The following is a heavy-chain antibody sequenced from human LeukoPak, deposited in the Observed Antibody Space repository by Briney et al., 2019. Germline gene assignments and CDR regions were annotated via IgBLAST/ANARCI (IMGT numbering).Heavy chain of an antibody. CDR3: ARGRENWFDP. V-gene: IGHV1-18*01. CDR1: GYTFSTHG. J-gene: IGHJ5*02. CDR2: ISAYEGNT. Sequence: GASVKVSCKSSGYTFSTHGVTWVRQAPGQGLEWMGWISAYEGNTDYAQKLQGRVTMTTDTSTTTVYMELRSLTSDDTAVYCCARGRENWFDPWGQGTLVTVSS.